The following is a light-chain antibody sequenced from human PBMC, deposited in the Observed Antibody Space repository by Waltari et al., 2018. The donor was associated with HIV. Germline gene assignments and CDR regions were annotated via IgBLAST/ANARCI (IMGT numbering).Light chain of an antibody. V-gene: IGKV4-1*01. CDR3: HQYHTTPYT. J-gene: IGKJ2*01. CDR2: WAS. CDR1: HSILSSSGNKYF. Sequence: DIVMTQSPESLTVSLGARATMSCMSSHSILSSSGNKYFLAWYQQKPGQPPKSLIYWASTRAAGVPARFSGSDSGTDFTLTISSLRAEDVAVYYCHQYHTTPYTFGQGTKLEI.